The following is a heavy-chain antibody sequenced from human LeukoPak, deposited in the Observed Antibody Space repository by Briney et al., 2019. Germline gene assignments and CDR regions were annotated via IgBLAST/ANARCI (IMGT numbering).Heavy chain of an antibody. J-gene: IGHJ4*02. D-gene: IGHD2-8*01. CDR2: ISSSSSYI. CDR1: GFTFSSYW. V-gene: IGHV3-21*01. Sequence: PGGSLRLSCAASGFTFSSYWMHWVRQAPGKGREWVSSISSSSSYIYYADSVMGRFTISRDNAKKSLYLQMNSLRAEDTAVYYCAREGCTNGVCYTDYDILAGYYFDYWGQGTLVTVSS. CDR3: AREGCTNGVCYTDYDILAGYYFDY.